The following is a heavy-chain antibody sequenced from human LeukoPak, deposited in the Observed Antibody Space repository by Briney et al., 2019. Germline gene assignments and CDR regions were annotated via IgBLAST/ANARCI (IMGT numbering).Heavy chain of an antibody. CDR1: GYTFTSYG. CDR2: ISAYNGNT. J-gene: IGHJ6*03. D-gene: IGHD6-13*01. V-gene: IGHV1-18*01. CDR3: ARTYSSSSIGYYYYMDV. Sequence: ASVKVSCKASGYTFTSYGISWVRQAPGQGLEWMGWISAYNGNTNYAQKLQGRVTMTTDTSTSTAYMELRSLRSDDTAVYYCARTYSSSSIGYYYYMDVWGKWTTVTVSS.